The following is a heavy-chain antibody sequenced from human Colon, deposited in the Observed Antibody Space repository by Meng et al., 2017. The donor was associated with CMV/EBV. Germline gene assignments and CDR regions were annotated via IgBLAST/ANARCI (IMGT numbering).Heavy chain of an antibody. CDR1: PFNVVNTY. V-gene: IGHV3-66*01. D-gene: IGHD4-17*01. CDR3: ASSGGDYGLDYYYGMDV. J-gene: IGHJ6*02. CDR2: IYSGGPM. Sequence: GESLKISCAGSPFNVVNTYMSWVRQAPGKGLEWVALIYSGGPMHYADSVKGRFTTSRDNAKNSLYLQMNSLRAEDTAVYYCASSGGDYGLDYYYGMDVWGQGTTVTVSS.